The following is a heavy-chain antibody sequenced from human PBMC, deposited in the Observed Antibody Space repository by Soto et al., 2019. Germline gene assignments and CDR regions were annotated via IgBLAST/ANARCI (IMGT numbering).Heavy chain of an antibody. CDR2: IYYSGST. V-gene: IGHV4-39*01. Sequence: QLQLQESGPGLVKPSETLSLTCTVSGGSISSSSYYWGWIRQPPGKGLEWIGSIYYSGSTYYNPSLKRPVPISVDTSKNQFSLKLSSVTAADTAVYYCARWGWLVPGFDYWRQGTLVTVSS. D-gene: IGHD6-19*01. J-gene: IGHJ4*02. CDR1: GGSISSSSYY. CDR3: ARWGWLVPGFDY.